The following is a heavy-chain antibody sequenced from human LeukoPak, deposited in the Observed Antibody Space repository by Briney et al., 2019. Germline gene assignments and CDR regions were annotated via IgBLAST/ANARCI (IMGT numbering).Heavy chain of an antibody. J-gene: IGHJ6*02. V-gene: IGHV1-18*01. CDR1: GYTFTSYG. CDR3: ARVRWGYYYYGMDV. Sequence: GASVKVSCTASGYTFTSYGISWVRQAPGQGLEWMGWISAYNGNTNYAQKLQGRATMTTDTSTSTAYMELRSLRSDDTAVYYCARVRWGYYYYGMDVWGQGTTVTVS. CDR2: ISAYNGNT. D-gene: IGHD4-23*01.